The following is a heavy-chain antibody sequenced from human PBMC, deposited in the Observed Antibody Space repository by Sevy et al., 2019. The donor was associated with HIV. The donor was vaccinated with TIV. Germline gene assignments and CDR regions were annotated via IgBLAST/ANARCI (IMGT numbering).Heavy chain of an antibody. CDR2: IYYSGST. V-gene: IGHV4-59*01. CDR1: GGSISSYY. CDR3: ARGRSGTTSFTYYYGMDV. J-gene: IGHJ6*02. D-gene: IGHD1-7*01. Sequence: SETLSLTCTVSGGSISSYYWSWIRQPPGKGLEWIGYIYYSGSTNYNPSLKSRVTISVDTSKNQFSLKLSSVTAADTAVYYCARGRSGTTSFTYYYGMDVWGQGTTVTVSS.